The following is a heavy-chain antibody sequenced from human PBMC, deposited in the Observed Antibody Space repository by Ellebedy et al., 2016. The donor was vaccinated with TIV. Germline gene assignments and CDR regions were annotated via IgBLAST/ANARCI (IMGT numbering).Heavy chain of an antibody. J-gene: IGHJ5*02. D-gene: IGHD1-26*01. CDR3: AKDRIGNYYFDL. Sequence: GESLKISCTASGFTFSDYFMSWIRQAPGKGLEWVSYIDGAGGARYYADSVRGRFTISRYNTKNSLTLEMNDLRVDDTAVYYCAKDRIGNYYFDLWGQGTLVSVSS. CDR2: IDGAGGAR. V-gene: IGHV3-11*04. CDR1: GFTFSDYF.